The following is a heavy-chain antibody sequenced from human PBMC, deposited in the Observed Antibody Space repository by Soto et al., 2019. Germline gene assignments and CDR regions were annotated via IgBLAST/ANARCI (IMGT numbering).Heavy chain of an antibody. CDR1: GGTFSSYA. Sequence: QVQLVQSGAEVKKPGSSVKVSCKASGGTFSSYAISWVRQAPGQGLEWMGGIIPIFGTANYAQKFQGRVTITADESTSPAYMELSSLRSEDTAVYYCARRGSGWDSYWYFDLWGRGTLVTVSS. V-gene: IGHV1-69*01. D-gene: IGHD6-19*01. J-gene: IGHJ2*01. CDR2: IIPIFGTA. CDR3: ARRGSGWDSYWYFDL.